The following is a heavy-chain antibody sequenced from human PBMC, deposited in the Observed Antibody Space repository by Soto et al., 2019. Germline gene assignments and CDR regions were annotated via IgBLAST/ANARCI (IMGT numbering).Heavy chain of an antibody. V-gene: IGHV3-23*01. J-gene: IGHJ4*02. D-gene: IGHD3-10*01. CDR1: AFTFSRYA. CDR3: AKDKLWFGVGDY. Sequence: GGSLRLSCAASAFTFSRYAVRWVQQAQGKVLEWVSALSGTGASTYYADSVKGRSTISRDNSKNTLYLQMNSLRAEDTAVYDCAKDKLWFGVGDYWGQGALVTVS. CDR2: LSGTGAST.